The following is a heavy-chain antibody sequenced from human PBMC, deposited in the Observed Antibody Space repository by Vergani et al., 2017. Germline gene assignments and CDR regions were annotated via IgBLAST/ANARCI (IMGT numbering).Heavy chain of an antibody. Sequence: VQLVESGGGLIHPGGSVRLSCEASGFTFKNHWMHWVRQIPGRGLEWLSRISNGGATVVYADAVRGRVTLSRDNAKNIMSLQLDSLRVDDTAVYYCARDRVSSSWGSYIHYGMDVWGRGTAVIVSS. V-gene: IGHV3-74*01. CDR3: ARDRVSSSWGSYIHYGMDV. J-gene: IGHJ6*02. CDR1: GFTFKNHW. CDR2: ISNGGATV. D-gene: IGHD2-2*01.